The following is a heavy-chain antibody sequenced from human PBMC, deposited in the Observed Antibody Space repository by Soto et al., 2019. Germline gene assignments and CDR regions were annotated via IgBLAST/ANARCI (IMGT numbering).Heavy chain of an antibody. CDR2: LGGNGFTT. D-gene: IGHD2-2*01. CDR1: GFTFGSYA. CDR3: TKALRPSLTFLYYLDV. J-gene: IGHJ6*03. Sequence: EVHLLESGGGLVQPGGSLRLSCVGSGFTFGSYAMSWVRQAPEKGPEWVAILGGNGFTTYYADSVKGRFTISGDKSKSKLFLQMNRLRADDTGVYYCTKALRPSLTFLYYLDVWGRGPSVTVSS. V-gene: IGHV3-23*01.